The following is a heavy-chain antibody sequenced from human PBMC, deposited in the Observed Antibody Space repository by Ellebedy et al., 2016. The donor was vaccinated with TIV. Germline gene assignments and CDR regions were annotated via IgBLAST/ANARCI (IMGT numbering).Heavy chain of an antibody. Sequence: MPSETLSLTCTVSGGSISSYSWSWIRQPPGKGLEWIGYFYNSVNTIYNPSLKSRVSMSVDTSKNQVSLKLRSVTAEDTAVYYRARFFESGRTGDDWGQGTLVTVSS. CDR3: ARFFESGRTGDD. D-gene: IGHD1-14*01. V-gene: IGHV4-59*08. CDR1: GGSISSYS. J-gene: IGHJ4*02. CDR2: FYNSVNT.